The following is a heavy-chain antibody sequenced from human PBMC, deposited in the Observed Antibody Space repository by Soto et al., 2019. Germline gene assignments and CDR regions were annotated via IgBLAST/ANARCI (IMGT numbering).Heavy chain of an antibody. V-gene: IGHV3-30-3*01. D-gene: IGHD5-12*01. CDR3: ARVVEWLRFHFFWDYGMDV. Sequence: QVQLVESGGGVVQPGRSLRLSCAASGFTFSSYAMHWVRQAPGKGLEWVAVISYDGSNKYYADSVKGRFTISRDNSKNTLYLQMNSLRAEDTAVYYCARVVEWLRFHFFWDYGMDVWGQGTTVTVSS. J-gene: IGHJ6*02. CDR1: GFTFSSYA. CDR2: ISYDGSNK.